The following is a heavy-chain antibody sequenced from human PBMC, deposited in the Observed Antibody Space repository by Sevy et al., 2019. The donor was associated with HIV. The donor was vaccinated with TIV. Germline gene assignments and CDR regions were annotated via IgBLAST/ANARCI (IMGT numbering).Heavy chain of an antibody. J-gene: IGHJ4*02. CDR2: ISSSSSYI. D-gene: IGHD2-21*02. CDR1: GFTFSSYS. Sequence: GGSLRLSCAASGFTFSSYSMNWVRQAPGKGLEWVSSISSSSSYIYYADSVKGRFSISRDNAKNSLYLQMNSLRAEDMAVYYCAGDCGGDCYSSWDYWGQGTLVTVSS. CDR3: AGDCGGDCYSSWDY. V-gene: IGHV3-21*01.